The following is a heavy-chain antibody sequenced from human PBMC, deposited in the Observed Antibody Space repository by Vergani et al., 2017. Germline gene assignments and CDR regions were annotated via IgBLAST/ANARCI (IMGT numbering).Heavy chain of an antibody. V-gene: IGHV3-30*02. CDR1: GFTFSSYG. Sequence: QVHLVESGGGVVQPGGSLRLSCAASGFTFSSYGMHWVRQAPGKGLEWVAFIRYDGSNKYYADSVKGRFTISRDNSRNTLYLQMNSLRAEDTAVYYCAKDSGYCGGDCYYDAFGMWGQGTMVTVSS. CDR2: IRYDGSNK. J-gene: IGHJ3*02. D-gene: IGHD2-21*02. CDR3: AKDSGYCGGDCYYDAFGM.